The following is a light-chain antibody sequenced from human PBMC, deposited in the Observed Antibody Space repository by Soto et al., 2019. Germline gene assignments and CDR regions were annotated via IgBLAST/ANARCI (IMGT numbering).Light chain of an antibody. Sequence: QLVLTQSPSASASLGTSVKLTCTLSSGRSSYAIAWHQLQPEKGPRYLMKLNSDGSHNKGDGIPDRFSGSSSGAERYLTISSLQSEDEADYYCQTWGTGTVVFGGGTKLTVL. CDR1: SGRSSYA. CDR3: QTWGTGTVV. V-gene: IGLV4-69*01. CDR2: LNSDGSH. J-gene: IGLJ2*01.